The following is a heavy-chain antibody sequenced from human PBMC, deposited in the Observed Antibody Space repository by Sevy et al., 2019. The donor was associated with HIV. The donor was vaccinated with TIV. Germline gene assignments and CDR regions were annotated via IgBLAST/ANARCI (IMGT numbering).Heavy chain of an antibody. Sequence: GGSLRLSCAASGFTFSSYGMHWVRQAPGKGLEWVAVIWYDGSNKYYADSVKGRFTISRDNSKNTLYLQMNSLRAEDTAVYYCARDHDFRWKYLDWGQGTLVTVSS. CDR2: IWYDGSNK. V-gene: IGHV3-33*01. CDR3: ARDHDFRWKYLD. J-gene: IGHJ4*02. D-gene: IGHD1-7*01. CDR1: GFTFSSYG.